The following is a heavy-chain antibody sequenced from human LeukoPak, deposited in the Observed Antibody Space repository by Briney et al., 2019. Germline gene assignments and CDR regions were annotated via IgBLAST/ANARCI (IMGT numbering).Heavy chain of an antibody. J-gene: IGHJ6*02. D-gene: IGHD2-2*02. CDR2: INWNGAST. V-gene: IGHV3-20*04. Sequence: GVPLRLSCAASGFTFDDYGMSWVPQAPGKGLEWVSGINWNGASTGYANSVKGRFTISRDNAKNSLYLQMNSLGAEDTALYYCAGDGTRYCSSRSCYSGYYYYGMDVWGQGTTVTVS. CDR3: AGDGTRYCSSRSCYSGYYYYGMDV. CDR1: GFTFDDYG.